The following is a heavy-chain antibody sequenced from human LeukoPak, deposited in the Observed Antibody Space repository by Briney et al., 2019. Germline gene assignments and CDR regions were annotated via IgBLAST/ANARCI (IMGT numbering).Heavy chain of an antibody. CDR2: INSDGSST. CDR3: ARTRYSATQVDY. J-gene: IGHJ4*02. V-gene: IGHV3-74*01. D-gene: IGHD1-26*01. CDR1: GFTFSSYW. Sequence: GGSLRLSCAASGFTFSSYWMHWVRHPPGKGLVWVSRINSDGSSTSYADSVKGRFTISRDNAKNTLYLQMNSLRAEDTAVYYCARTRYSATQVDYWGQGTLVTVSS.